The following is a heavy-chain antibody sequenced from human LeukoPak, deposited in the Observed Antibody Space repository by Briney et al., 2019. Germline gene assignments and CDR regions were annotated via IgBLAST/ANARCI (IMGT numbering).Heavy chain of an antibody. Sequence: PSETLSLTCAVYGGSFSGYYWSWIRQPPGKGLEWIGEINHSGSTNYNPSLKSRVTISVDTSENQFSLKLSSVTAADTAVYYCARGEAAAGTGWFDPWGQGTLVTVSS. CDR3: ARGEAAAGTGWFDP. J-gene: IGHJ5*02. CDR2: INHSGST. V-gene: IGHV4-34*01. CDR1: GGSFSGYY. D-gene: IGHD6-13*01.